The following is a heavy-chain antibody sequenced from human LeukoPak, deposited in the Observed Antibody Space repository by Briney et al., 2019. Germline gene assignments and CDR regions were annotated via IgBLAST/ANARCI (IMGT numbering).Heavy chain of an antibody. CDR3: AREFPRDIVVVPAAIEPGAIHYYYYGMDV. V-gene: IGHV1-8*01. D-gene: IGHD2-2*02. CDR2: MNPNSGNT. J-gene: IGHJ6*02. CDR1: GYTFTSYD. Sequence: ASVKVSCKASGYTFTSYDINWVRQATGQGLEWMGWMNPNSGNTGYAQKFQGRVTMTRSTSISTAYMELSSLRSEDTAVYYCAREFPRDIVVVPAAIEPGAIHYYYYGMDVWGQGTTVTVSS.